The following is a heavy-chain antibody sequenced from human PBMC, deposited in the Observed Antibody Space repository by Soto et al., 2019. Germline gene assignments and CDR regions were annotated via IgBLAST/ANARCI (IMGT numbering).Heavy chain of an antibody. J-gene: IGHJ3*01. CDR1: GDTFTSYA. Sequence: QVQLVQSGAEVKKPGSSVKVSCRASGDTFTSYALSWVRQAPGQGLEWMGGIIPMFNSENYAQKFQGRITLTADESTSAVYMELSSLRSEDTAVYFCANSRILLAADEALEVWGQGTMVTVS. D-gene: IGHD6-13*01. CDR2: IIPMFNSE. CDR3: ANSRILLAADEALEV. V-gene: IGHV1-69*12.